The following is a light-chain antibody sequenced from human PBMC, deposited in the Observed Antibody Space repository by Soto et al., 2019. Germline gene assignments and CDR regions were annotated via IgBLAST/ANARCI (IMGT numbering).Light chain of an antibody. Sequence: EIVLTQSPATLCLSPGARATLSCRASYTVPSYLAWYQQKPGQALRLLIYDISNRATGITARFSGSGSGTDFTLTISGVEPEDSETYYCQQRSIWPRNTVGQGTKLEI. J-gene: IGKJ2*01. CDR2: DIS. CDR1: YTVPSY. V-gene: IGKV3-11*01. CDR3: QQRSIWPRNT.